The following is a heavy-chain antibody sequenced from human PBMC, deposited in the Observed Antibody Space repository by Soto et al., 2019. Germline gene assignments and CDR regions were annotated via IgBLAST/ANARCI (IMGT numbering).Heavy chain of an antibody. CDR2: ISYDGSNK. CDR1: GLTFSSYV. V-gene: IGHV3-30*03. D-gene: IGHD2-21*01. Sequence: GGSLGLACAASGLTFSSYVMHWVRQAPGKGLEWVAVISYDGSNKYYADSVKGRFTISRDNSKNTLYLQMNSLRAEDTAVYYCAISYGPSIAVALFDYWGQGTLVPVSS. J-gene: IGHJ4*01. CDR3: AISYGPSIAVALFDY.